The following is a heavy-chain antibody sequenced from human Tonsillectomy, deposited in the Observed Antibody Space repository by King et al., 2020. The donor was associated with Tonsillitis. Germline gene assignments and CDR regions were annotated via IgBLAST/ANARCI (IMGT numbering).Heavy chain of an antibody. CDR2: LSSSMSYI. CDR1: GFTFSSYS. Sequence: VQLVEAGGGLGQPGGSLRLSCAASGFTFSSYSMNWVRQAPGEGLEWGSSLSSSMSYIYYADSVKGRFTISRDNAKNSLYLQMKSLRAEDTAVYYCARDARGEWLLDYWGQGTLVTVSS. D-gene: IGHD3-3*01. CDR3: ARDARGEWLLDY. V-gene: IGHV3-21*01. J-gene: IGHJ4*02.